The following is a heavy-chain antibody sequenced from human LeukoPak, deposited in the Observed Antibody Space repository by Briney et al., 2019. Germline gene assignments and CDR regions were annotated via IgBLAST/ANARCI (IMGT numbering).Heavy chain of an antibody. J-gene: IGHJ4*02. CDR2: INAYNGNT. V-gene: IGHV1-18*04. CDR3: ARVNYYGSGSYTPNFDY. Sequence: ASVKVSCKASGYTFTSYGISWVRQAPGQGLEWMGWINAYNGNTNYAQKLQGRVTMTTDTSTSTAYMELRSLRSDDTAVYYCARVNYYGSGSYTPNFDYWGQGTLVTVSS. D-gene: IGHD3-10*01. CDR1: GYTFTSYG.